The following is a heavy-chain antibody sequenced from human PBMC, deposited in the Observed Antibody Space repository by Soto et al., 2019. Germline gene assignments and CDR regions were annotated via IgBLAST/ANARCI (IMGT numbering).Heavy chain of an antibody. J-gene: IGHJ5*02. D-gene: IGHD6-25*01. CDR3: VRGEDVSGERENWFDP. V-gene: IGHV4-59*11. CDR1: GGSISSHY. Sequence: PSGTLSLTCTVSGGSISSHYWSWIRQSPGKGLEWIGYLSFRGSTSYNPSLKSRVTISRDTSKNQFFLKLTSVTAADTAVYYCVRGEDVSGERENWFDPWGQGTLVTVSS. CDR2: LSFRGST.